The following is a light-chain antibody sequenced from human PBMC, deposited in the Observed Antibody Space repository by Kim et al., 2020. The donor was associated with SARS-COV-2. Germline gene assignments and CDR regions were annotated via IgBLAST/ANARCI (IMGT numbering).Light chain of an antibody. J-gene: IGLJ2*01. CDR3: NSRDSSGNHPHVV. CDR1: SLRSYY. V-gene: IGLV3-19*01. CDR2: GKN. Sequence: SSELTHDPAVSVALGQTVRITCQGDSLRSYYASWYQQKPGQAPVLVIYGKNNRPSGIPDRFSGSSSGNTASLTITGAQAEDEADYYCNSRDSSGNHPHVVFGGGTQLTVL.